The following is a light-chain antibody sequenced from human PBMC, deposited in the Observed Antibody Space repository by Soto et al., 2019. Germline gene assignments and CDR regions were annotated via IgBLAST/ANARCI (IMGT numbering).Light chain of an antibody. CDR2: GAS. J-gene: IGKJ1*01. CDR3: QQYNDWPRP. CDR1: QSVSSN. V-gene: IGKV3-15*01. Sequence: EIVMTQSPATLSVSPGERATLSCRASQSVSSNLAWYQQKPGQAPRLLIYGASTRATGIPARFSGSGSGTEFTLTISSLLSEDFAVYYCQQYNDWPRPFGQGTKVEIK.